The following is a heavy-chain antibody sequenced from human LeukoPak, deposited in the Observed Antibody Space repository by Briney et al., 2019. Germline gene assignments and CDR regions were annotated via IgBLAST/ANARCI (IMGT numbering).Heavy chain of an antibody. D-gene: IGHD3-10*01. J-gene: IGHJ3*02. CDR2: IYYSGST. CDR1: GGAISSSSYY. CDR3: ARRFAPSRNDAFDI. V-gene: IGHV4-39*01. Sequence: SETLSLTCTVSGGAISSSSYYWGWIRQPPGKGLEWIGTIYYSGSTYYNPSLKSRVTISVDTSKNQFSLKLSSVTASDTAVYYCARRFAPSRNDAFDIWGQGTMVTVSS.